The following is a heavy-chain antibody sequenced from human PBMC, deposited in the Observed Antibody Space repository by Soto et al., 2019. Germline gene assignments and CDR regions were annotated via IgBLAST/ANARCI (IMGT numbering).Heavy chain of an antibody. V-gene: IGHV3-33*01. J-gene: IGHJ5*02. Sequence: QVQLVESGGGVVQPGRSLRLSCAASGFTFSSYGIHWVRQAPGKGLEWVAVIYYDGSNKYYADSVKGRFTISRDNSKNTPYLQMTSVRADDPAVYYRARGHGVATTMGWFGPWGPGTLVTVSS. CDR1: GFTFSSYG. CDR2: IYYDGSNK. D-gene: IGHD5-12*01. CDR3: ARGHGVATTMGWFGP.